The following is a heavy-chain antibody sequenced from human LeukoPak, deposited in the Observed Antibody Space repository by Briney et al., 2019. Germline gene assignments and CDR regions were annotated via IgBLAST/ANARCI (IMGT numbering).Heavy chain of an antibody. Sequence: PSETLSLTCTVSGGSISSRYYYWGWIRQPPGKGLEWIGSIYYSGNTYYNASLKSQVSISIDTSTNQFSLRLTSVTAADTAVYYCARPTYCGGDCYSIAYWGQGTLVTVSS. V-gene: IGHV4-39*01. CDR3: ARPTYCGGDCYSIAY. D-gene: IGHD2-21*02. CDR1: GGSISSRYYY. J-gene: IGHJ4*02. CDR2: IYYSGNT.